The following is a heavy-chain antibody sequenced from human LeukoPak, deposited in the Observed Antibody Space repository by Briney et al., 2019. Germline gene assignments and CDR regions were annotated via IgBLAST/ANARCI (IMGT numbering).Heavy chain of an antibody. V-gene: IGHV1-18*01. CDR1: GYTFTSYG. D-gene: IGHD2-15*01. CDR3: ARDRGRYCSGGSCYLGFGWFDP. Sequence: ASVKVSCKASGYTFTSYGISWVRQAPGQGLEWMGWISAYNGNTNYAQKLQGRVTMTTDTSTSTAYMELRSLRSDDTAVYYCARDRGRYCSGGSCYLGFGWFDPWGQGTLVTVSS. CDR2: ISAYNGNT. J-gene: IGHJ5*02.